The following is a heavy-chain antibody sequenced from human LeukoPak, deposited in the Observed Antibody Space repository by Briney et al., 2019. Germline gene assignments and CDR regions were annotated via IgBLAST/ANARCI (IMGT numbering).Heavy chain of an antibody. CDR2: IKQDGSER. Sequence: GGSLRLSCAASGFTVSSNYMSWVRQSPTKGLGWVANIKQDGSERYYVDSVKGRFTISRDNAKNSLSLQMNNLRVEDTAVYYCARAGSHWHYVYWGQGTVVTVSS. J-gene: IGHJ4*02. D-gene: IGHD3-10*01. CDR3: ARAGSHWHYVY. CDR1: GFTVSSNY. V-gene: IGHV3-7*01.